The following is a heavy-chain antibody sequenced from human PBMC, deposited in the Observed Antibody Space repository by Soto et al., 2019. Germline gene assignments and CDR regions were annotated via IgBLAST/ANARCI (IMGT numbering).Heavy chain of an antibody. D-gene: IGHD1-1*01. CDR2: ISAHNGNT. CDR1: GYTFTSYG. J-gene: IGHJ4*02. CDR3: ARGRYGDY. V-gene: IGHV1-18*01. Sequence: QVPLVQSGAEVKKPGASVKVSCKASGYTFTSYGITWVRQAPGQGLEWMGWISAHNGNTDYAQKLQGRVIVTRDTSTSTAHMELRSLRSDDTAVYYCARGRYGDYWGQGALVTVSS.